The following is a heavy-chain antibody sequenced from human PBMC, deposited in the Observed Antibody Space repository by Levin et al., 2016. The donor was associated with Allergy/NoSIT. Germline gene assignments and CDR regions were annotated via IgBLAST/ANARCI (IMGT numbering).Heavy chain of an antibody. D-gene: IGHD2-2*01. V-gene: IGHV3-30-3*01. Sequence: GESLKISCAASGFTFSSYAMHWVRQAPGKGLEWVAVISYDGSNKYYADSVKGRFTISRDNSKNTLYLQMNSLRAEDTAVYYCARDGSDIVVVPARNYYYYYYMDVWGKGTTVTVSS. CDR1: GFTFSSYA. CDR2: ISYDGSNK. CDR3: ARDGSDIVVVPARNYYYYYYMDV. J-gene: IGHJ6*03.